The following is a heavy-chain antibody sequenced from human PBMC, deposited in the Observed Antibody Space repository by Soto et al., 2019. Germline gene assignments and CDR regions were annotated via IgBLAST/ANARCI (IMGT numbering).Heavy chain of an antibody. V-gene: IGHV3-74*01. Sequence: GGSLRLSCAASGFVFTNFWMHWVCHVPGKGLVWVARIDTSGHSTNYAESVKGRFTISRDNAKNTVSLQMNSLRVEDTGVYYCAKDSWYFDLWSQGSQVTVSS. CDR1: GFVFTNFW. J-gene: IGHJ4*02. CDR3: AKDSWYFDL. CDR2: IDTSGHST. D-gene: IGHD6-13*01.